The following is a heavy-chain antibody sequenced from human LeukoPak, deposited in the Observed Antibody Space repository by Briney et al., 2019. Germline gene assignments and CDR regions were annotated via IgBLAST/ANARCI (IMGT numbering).Heavy chain of an antibody. Sequence: QPGGSLRLSCAASGFTVSGYYMSWVRQAPGKGLEWVSIIYSGGGTYYTDSVKGRFTISRDNSKNTLYLQINSLRTEDTAVYYCARDPDYYGSGNGGYWGQGTLVTVSS. J-gene: IGHJ4*02. D-gene: IGHD3-10*01. V-gene: IGHV3-66*02. CDR2: IYSGGGT. CDR1: GFTVSGYY. CDR3: ARDPDYYGSGNGGY.